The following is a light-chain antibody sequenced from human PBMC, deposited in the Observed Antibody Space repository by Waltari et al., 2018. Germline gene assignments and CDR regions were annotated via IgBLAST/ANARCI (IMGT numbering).Light chain of an antibody. CDR3: QQYGPTPPFT. V-gene: IGKV3-20*01. J-gene: IGKJ2*01. CDR1: QSVSTSY. Sequence: EIVLTQSPGTLSLSPGERATLFCRASQSVSTSYLAWYQQIPGHPPSPLIYGASSRPTGIPDRLSGGGSGRDFISTISRLEPEDVAMYYCQQYGPTPPFTFGQGTKLEIK. CDR2: GAS.